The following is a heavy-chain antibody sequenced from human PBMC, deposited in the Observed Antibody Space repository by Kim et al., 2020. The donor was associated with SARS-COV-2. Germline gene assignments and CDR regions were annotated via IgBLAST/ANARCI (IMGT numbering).Heavy chain of an antibody. Sequence: GGSLRLSCAASGFTFSSYAMSWVRQAPGKGLECVSVISGSGSSTYYADFVKGRFTISRDNSKNTLYLQMNSLRAEDTALYYCAKGSSSHDYWGQGTLVTVSS. CDR2: ISGSGSST. J-gene: IGHJ4*02. D-gene: IGHD6-13*01. CDR3: AKGSSSHDY. CDR1: GFTFSSYA. V-gene: IGHV3-23*01.